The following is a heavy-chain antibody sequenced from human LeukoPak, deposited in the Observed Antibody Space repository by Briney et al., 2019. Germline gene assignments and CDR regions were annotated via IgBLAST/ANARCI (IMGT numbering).Heavy chain of an antibody. CDR3: ATRYPLDAFDI. J-gene: IGHJ3*02. V-gene: IGHV1-24*01. D-gene: IGHD3-9*01. Sequence: GASVKVSCKVSGYTLTELSMHWVRQAPGKGLEWMGGFDPEDGETIYAQRFQGRVTITEDTSTDTAYMELSSLRSEDTAVYYCATRYPLDAFDIWGQGTMVTVSS. CDR2: FDPEDGET. CDR1: GYTLTELS.